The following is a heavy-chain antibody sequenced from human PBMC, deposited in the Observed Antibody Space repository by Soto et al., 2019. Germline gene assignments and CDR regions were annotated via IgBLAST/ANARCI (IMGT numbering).Heavy chain of an antibody. CDR1: GFPFQSYA. Sequence: GGSLRLSCAASGFPFQSYAMNWVRQAPGRGLEWVSGITGTGSATYYADSVKGRLTISRDNSKNTVYLQMNNLRAEDTAIYHCAKDSNNGGVLIRYFDLWGRGTLVTVSS. J-gene: IGHJ2*01. CDR3: AKDSNNGGVLIRYFDL. D-gene: IGHD2-8*01. CDR2: ITGTGSAT. V-gene: IGHV3-23*01.